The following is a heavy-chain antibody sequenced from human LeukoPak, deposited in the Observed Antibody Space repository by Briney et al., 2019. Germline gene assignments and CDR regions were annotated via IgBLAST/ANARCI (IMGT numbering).Heavy chain of an antibody. D-gene: IGHD7-27*01. CDR2: IYYSGTT. Sequence: SETLSLTCTVPGGSVSSSYWSWIRQPPGKGLEWIGHIYYSGTTSGTTHYNPTLKSRVTISIDTDKNQFSLQVRSVTAADTAVYYCARGSGRYYYYGVDVWGQGTTVAVSS. J-gene: IGHJ6*02. V-gene: IGHV4-59*02. CDR1: GGSVSSSY. CDR3: ARGSGRYYYYGVDV.